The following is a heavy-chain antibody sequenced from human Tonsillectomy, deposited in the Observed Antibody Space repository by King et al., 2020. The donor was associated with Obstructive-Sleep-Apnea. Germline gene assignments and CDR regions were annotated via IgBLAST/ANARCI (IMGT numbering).Heavy chain of an antibody. CDR2: FGSAGDT. J-gene: IGHJ6*02. CDR3: TRRGMDV. CDR1: GFTFSSYD. Sequence: VQLVESGGGLVQPGGSLRLSCAASGFTFSSYDMHWVRQATGKGLEWVSVFGSAGDTYYPGSVKGRFTISRENTKNTVYLQMNTLRAGDTAVYYCTRRGMDVWGQGTTVTVSS. V-gene: IGHV3-13*01.